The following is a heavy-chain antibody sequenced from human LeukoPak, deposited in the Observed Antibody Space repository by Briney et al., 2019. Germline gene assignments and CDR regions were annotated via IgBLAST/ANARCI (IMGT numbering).Heavy chain of an antibody. D-gene: IGHD3-22*01. V-gene: IGHV4-59*01. CDR3: ARVGVDSSGYYLLDY. Sequence: NASETLSLTCTVSGGSISSYYWSWIRQPPGKGLEWIGYIYYSGSINYNPSLKSRVTISVDTSKNQFSLKLSSVTAADTAVYYCARVGVDSSGYYLLDYWGQGTLVTVSS. J-gene: IGHJ4*02. CDR1: GGSISSYY. CDR2: IYYSGSI.